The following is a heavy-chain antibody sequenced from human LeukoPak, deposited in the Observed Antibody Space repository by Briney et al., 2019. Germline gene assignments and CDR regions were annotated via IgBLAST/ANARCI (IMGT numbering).Heavy chain of an antibody. D-gene: IGHD5-24*01. CDR2: VSGSSDAT. CDR1: GFTFSSYA. J-gene: IGHJ4*02. V-gene: IGHV3-23*01. CDR3: AKVNWDGYNYFDC. Sequence: GGSLRLSCAASGFTFSSYAMSWVRQAPGKGLEWVSVVSGSSDATYYAASVKGRSTISRDNSKNTLYLQMNSLRAEDTAVYYCAKVNWDGYNYFDCWGQGTLVTVSS.